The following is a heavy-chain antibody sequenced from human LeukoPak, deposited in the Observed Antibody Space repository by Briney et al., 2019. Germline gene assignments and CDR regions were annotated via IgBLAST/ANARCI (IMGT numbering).Heavy chain of an antibody. CDR1: GFTFDDYA. CDR2: ISWDGGST. CDR3: AKDLDHDYDDYGLDY. V-gene: IGHV3-43D*03. D-gene: IGHD4-17*01. Sequence: GGSLRLSCAASGFTFDDYAMHWVRQAPGKGLEWVSLISWDGGSTYYADSVKGRFTISRDNSKNSLYLQMNSLRAEDTAVYSCAKDLDHDYDDYGLDYWGQGTLVTVSS. J-gene: IGHJ4*02.